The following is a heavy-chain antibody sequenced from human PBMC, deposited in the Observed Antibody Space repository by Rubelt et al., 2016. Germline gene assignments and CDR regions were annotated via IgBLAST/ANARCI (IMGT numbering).Heavy chain of an antibody. CDR2: INPNSGGT. J-gene: IGHJ4*02. Sequence: VRQAPGQGLEWMGWINPNSGGTNYAQKFQGRVTITADKSTSTAYMELSSLRSEDTAVYYCARHSYPGKIAFLFDYWGQGTLVTVSS. D-gene: IGHD2-21*01. CDR3: ARHSYPGKIAFLFDY. V-gene: IGHV1-2*02.